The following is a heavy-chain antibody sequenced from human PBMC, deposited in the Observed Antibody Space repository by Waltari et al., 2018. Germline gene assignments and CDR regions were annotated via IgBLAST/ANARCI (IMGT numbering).Heavy chain of an antibody. CDR1: GFTFNTYA. CDR3: AKAGEWGTWYRTFDF. Sequence: EVHLLESGGGLVQPGGSLRLSCAASGFTFNTYAMTWFRQAPGKGLGWVSSILGDASNSDYADSVKGRFTSSRDNSKNTLYLHMNNLRADDTAVYYCAKAGEWGTWYRTFDFRGQGTLVIVSS. V-gene: IGHV3-23*01. CDR2: ILGDASNS. J-gene: IGHJ4*02. D-gene: IGHD6-13*01.